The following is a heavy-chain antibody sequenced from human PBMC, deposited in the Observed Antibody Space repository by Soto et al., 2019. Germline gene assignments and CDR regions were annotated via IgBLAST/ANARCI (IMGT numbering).Heavy chain of an antibody. Sequence: PSETLSLTCTVSGGSISSGGYYWSCVRQPPGKGLEWIGYIYYSGSTNYNPSLKSRVTISVDKSKNQFSLKLSSVTVADTAVYYCARVPGPWGQGTLVTVSS. CDR2: IYYSGST. J-gene: IGHJ5*02. V-gene: IGHV4-30-4*01. CDR1: GGSISSGGYY. CDR3: ARVPGP.